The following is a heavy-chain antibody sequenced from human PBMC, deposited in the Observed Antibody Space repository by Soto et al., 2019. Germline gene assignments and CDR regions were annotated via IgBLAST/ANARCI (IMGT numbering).Heavy chain of an antibody. J-gene: IGHJ5*02. CDR1: GGTFSSYA. D-gene: IGHD6-6*01. Sequence: QVQLVQSGAEVKKPGSSVKVSCKASGGTFSSYAISWVRQAPGQGLEWMGGIIPIFGTANYAQKFQGRVTITADESTSTAYMELSSLGSEDTAVYYCARGRDPGYSSSSNWFDPWGQGTLVNVSS. V-gene: IGHV1-69*01. CDR2: IIPIFGTA. CDR3: ARGRDPGYSSSSNWFDP.